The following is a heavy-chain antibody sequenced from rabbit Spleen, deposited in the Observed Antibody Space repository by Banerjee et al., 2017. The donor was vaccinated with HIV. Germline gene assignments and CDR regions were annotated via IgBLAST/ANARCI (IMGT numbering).Heavy chain of an antibody. V-gene: IGHV1S40*01. CDR3: AGRGSAYGYAYGL. CDR2: IYAHSSGST. Sequence: QSLEESGGDLVKPGASLTLTCKASGVSFNDKDVMCWVRQAPGKGLEWIACIYAHSSGSTAYASWAKGRFTIAKTSSTTVTLQMTSLTVADTATYFCAGRGSAYGYAYGLWGPGTLVTVS. D-gene: IGHD6-1*01. J-gene: IGHJ4*01. CDR1: GVSFNDKDV.